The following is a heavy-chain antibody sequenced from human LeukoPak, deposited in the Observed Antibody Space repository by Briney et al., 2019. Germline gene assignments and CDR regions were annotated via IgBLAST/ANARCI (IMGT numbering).Heavy chain of an antibody. J-gene: IGHJ5*02. CDR1: RFIFRNYG. D-gene: IGHD3-10*01. CDR3: ARDRSQEFDP. CDR2: ISSDGTNK. V-gene: IGHV3-30*04. Sequence: GGSLRLSCAASRFIFRNYGMHWVRQAPGKGLEWVTFISSDGTNKDYADSVKGRFTISRDNSKNTLYLQMNRLKDDDTAVYYCARDRSQEFDPWGQGTLVTVSS.